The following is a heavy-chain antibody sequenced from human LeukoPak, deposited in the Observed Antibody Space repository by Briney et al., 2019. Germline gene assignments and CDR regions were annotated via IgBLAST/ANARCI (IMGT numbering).Heavy chain of an antibody. D-gene: IGHD6-13*01. CDR2: ISWNSGSI. J-gene: IGHJ4*02. Sequence: GGSLRLSCAASGFTFDDYAMHWVQQAPGKGLEWVSGISWNSGSIGYADSVKGRFTISRDNAKNSLYLQMNSLRAEDTALYYCAKDDYSTTAIDYWGQGTLVTVSS. CDR3: AKDDYSTTAIDY. CDR1: GFTFDDYA. V-gene: IGHV3-9*01.